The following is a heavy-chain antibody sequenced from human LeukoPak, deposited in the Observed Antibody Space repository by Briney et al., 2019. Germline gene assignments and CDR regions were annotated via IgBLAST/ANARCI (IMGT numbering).Heavy chain of an antibody. Sequence: ASVKISCKASGYTFTGYYMHWVRQAPGQGLEWMGWINPNSGGTNYAQKFQGRVTMTRDTSISTAYMELSRLRSDDTAVYYCARDNDSRDPPHFDYWGQGTLVTVSS. CDR1: GYTFTGYY. J-gene: IGHJ4*02. V-gene: IGHV1-2*02. CDR2: INPNSGGT. D-gene: IGHD3-16*01. CDR3: ARDNDSRDPPHFDY.